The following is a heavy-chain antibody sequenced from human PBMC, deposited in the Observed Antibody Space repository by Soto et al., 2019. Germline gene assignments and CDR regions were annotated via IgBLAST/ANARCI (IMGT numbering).Heavy chain of an antibody. CDR3: ASSDSSGHFDY. CDR1: GFTFSSYG. V-gene: IGHV3-33*01. J-gene: IGHJ4*02. CDR2: IWYDGSNK. Sequence: LRLSCAASGFTFSSYGMHWVRQAPGKGLEWVAVIWYDGSNKYYADSVKGRFTISRDNSKNTLYLQMNSLRAEDTAVYYCASSDSSGHFDYWGQGTLVTVSS. D-gene: IGHD3-22*01.